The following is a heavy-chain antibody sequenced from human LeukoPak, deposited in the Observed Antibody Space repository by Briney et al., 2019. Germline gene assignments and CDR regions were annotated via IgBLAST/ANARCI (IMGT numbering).Heavy chain of an antibody. V-gene: IGHV1-46*01. CDR1: GHTFTSYY. CDR2: INPSGGST. CDR3: AREWVLEMATTLGY. Sequence: GASVKVSSKASGHTFTSYYMHWGRHTPGQGLEWMGIINPSGGSTSYAQKFQGRVTMTRDTSTSTVYMELSSLRSEDTAVYYCAREWVLEMATTLGYWGQGTLVTVSS. D-gene: IGHD5-24*01. J-gene: IGHJ4*02.